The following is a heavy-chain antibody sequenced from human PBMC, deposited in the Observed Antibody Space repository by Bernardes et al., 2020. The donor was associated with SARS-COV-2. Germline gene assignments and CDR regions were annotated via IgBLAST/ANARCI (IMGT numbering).Heavy chain of an antibody. V-gene: IGHV3-21*01. J-gene: IGHJ5*02. Sequence: GGSLRLSCAGSGFTFSSYSMNWVRQAPGKGLEWVSSISSSSSFIYYADSVKGRFTISRDNAKNSLFLQMSSLRAEDTAVYYCARDLARYCSSTSCPFDPWGQGTLVTVSS. CDR1: GFTFSSYS. CDR2: ISSSSSFI. CDR3: ARDLARYCSSTSCPFDP. D-gene: IGHD2-2*01.